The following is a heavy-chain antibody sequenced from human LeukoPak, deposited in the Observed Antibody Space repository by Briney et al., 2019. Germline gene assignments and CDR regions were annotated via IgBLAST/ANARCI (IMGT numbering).Heavy chain of an antibody. CDR3: AKDRVVVVPAARDY. V-gene: IGHV3-33*06. Sequence: GGSLRLSCAASGFTFSSYGMHWVRQAPGKGLEWVAVIWYGGSNKYYADSVKGRFTISRDNSKNTLYLQMNSLRAEDTAVYYCAKDRVVVVPAARDYWGQGTLVTVSS. CDR2: IWYGGSNK. D-gene: IGHD2-2*01. CDR1: GFTFSSYG. J-gene: IGHJ4*02.